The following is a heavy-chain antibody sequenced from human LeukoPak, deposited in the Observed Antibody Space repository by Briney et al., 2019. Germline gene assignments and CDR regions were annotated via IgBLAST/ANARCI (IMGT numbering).Heavy chain of an antibody. Sequence: SETLSLTCTVSGGSFSSYYWSWIRQPPGKGLEWMGYIYYSGSTNYNPSLKSRVTISVDTSKNQFSLKLSSVTAAETAVYYCARARSTLGDSNPSDFDYWGQGTLVTVSS. V-gene: IGHV4-59*01. CDR2: IYYSGST. CDR3: ARARSTLGDSNPSDFDY. D-gene: IGHD2-21*02. J-gene: IGHJ4*02. CDR1: GGSFSSYY.